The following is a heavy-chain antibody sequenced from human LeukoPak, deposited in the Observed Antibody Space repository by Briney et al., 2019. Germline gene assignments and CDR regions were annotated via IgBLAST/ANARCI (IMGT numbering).Heavy chain of an antibody. V-gene: IGHV1-18*01. CDR3: ARAPRVASTNRFDY. J-gene: IGHJ4*02. CDR2: ISGYTGNT. D-gene: IGHD2-8*01. Sequence: GASVKVSCKASGYSFTSYGVNWVLQAPGQGLEWLGWISGYTGNTDCAQKFQGRVTMTTDISATTAYMELRSLRSDDTAVYYCARAPRVASTNRFDYWGQGTLVTVSS. CDR1: GYSFTSYG.